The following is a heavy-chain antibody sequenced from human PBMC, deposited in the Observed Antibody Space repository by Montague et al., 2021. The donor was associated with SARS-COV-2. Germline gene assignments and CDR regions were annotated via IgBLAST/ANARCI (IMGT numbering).Heavy chain of an antibody. CDR3: AREGYDILTGYFHDAFDI. CDR2: INAGGDNT. D-gene: IGHD3-9*01. CDR1: GFTFSTSP. J-gene: IGHJ3*02. Sequence: SLRLSCAASGFTFSTSPMSWVRQAPGKGLEWVSGINAGGDNTFYADSVKGRFTVSRDNSKSTLYLQMSSLRAEDTAVYYCAREGYDILTGYFHDAFDIWGQGTMVTVSS. V-gene: IGHV3-23*01.